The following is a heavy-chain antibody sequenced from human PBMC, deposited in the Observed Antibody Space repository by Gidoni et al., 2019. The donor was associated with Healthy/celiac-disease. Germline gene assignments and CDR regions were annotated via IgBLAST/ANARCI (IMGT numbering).Heavy chain of an antibody. Sequence: GKGLEWVAVIWYDGSNKYYADSVKGRFTISRDNSKNTLYLQMNSLRAEDTAVYYCARDGIAVAGPEQVWGQGTLVTVSS. CDR3: ARDGIAVAGPEQV. J-gene: IGHJ4*02. CDR2: IWYDGSNK. D-gene: IGHD6-19*01. V-gene: IGHV3-33*01.